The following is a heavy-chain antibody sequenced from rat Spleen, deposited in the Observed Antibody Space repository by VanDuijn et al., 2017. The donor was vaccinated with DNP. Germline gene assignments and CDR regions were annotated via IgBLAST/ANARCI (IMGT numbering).Heavy chain of an antibody. CDR1: GYSITSNY. V-gene: IGHV3-1*01. Sequence: EVHLQESGPGLVKPSQSLSLTCSVTGYSITSNYWGWIRKFPGNKMEWMGYINYIGTTAYNPSLRSRISITRDTSKNQFFLQLNSVTTEDTATYYCARGLNYGGYIYSWYFDFWGPGTMVTVSS. D-gene: IGHD1-11*01. CDR2: INYIGTT. J-gene: IGHJ1*01. CDR3: ARGLNYGGYIYSWYFDF.